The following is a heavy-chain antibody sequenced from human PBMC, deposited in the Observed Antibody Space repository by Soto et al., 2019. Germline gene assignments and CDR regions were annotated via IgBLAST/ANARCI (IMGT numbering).Heavy chain of an antibody. CDR3: ARHDSSGYYYPNYYYYGMYV. V-gene: IGHV1-69*01. CDR2: IIPIFGTA. J-gene: IGHJ6*02. CDR1: GGTFSSYA. D-gene: IGHD3-22*01. Sequence: QVQLVQSGAEVKKPGSSVKVSCKASGGTFSSYAISWVRQAPGQGLEWMGGIIPIFGTANYAQKFQGRVTITADESTSTAYMELSSLRSEDTAVYYCARHDSSGYYYPNYYYYGMYVWGQGTTVTVSS.